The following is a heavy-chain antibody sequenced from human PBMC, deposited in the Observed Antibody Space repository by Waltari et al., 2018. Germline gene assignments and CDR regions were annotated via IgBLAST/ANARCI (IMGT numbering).Heavy chain of an antibody. Sequence: QVQLVQSGAEVKKPGSSVKVSCKASGGTFSSYAISWVRQAPGQGLEWMGGIIPIFGTANYAQKFQGRVTITADKSTSTAYMELSSLRSEDTAVYYCAIYDFWSGYAAAGMDVWGQGTTVTVSS. CDR3: AIYDFWSGYAAAGMDV. J-gene: IGHJ6*02. D-gene: IGHD3-3*01. CDR1: GGTFSSYA. CDR2: IIPIFGTA. V-gene: IGHV1-69*06.